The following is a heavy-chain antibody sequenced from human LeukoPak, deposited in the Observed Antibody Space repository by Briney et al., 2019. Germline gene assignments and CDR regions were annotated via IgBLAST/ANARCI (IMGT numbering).Heavy chain of an antibody. CDR2: ISGSGGST. Sequence: SGGSLRCSCAASGFTFSSNAMSWGGQAPGKGLKWVSAISGSGGSTYYPDYVKGRFTISRDNSKNTLYLQMHGPRAEDTGVYYCAKLEIVATIKIDYWGGGTRLTVSS. V-gene: IGHV3-23*01. D-gene: IGHD5-12*01. CDR1: GFTFSSNA. J-gene: IGHJ4*02. CDR3: AKLEIVATIKIDY.